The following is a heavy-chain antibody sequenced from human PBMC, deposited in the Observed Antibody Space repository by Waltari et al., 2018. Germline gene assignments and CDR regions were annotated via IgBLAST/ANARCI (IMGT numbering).Heavy chain of an antibody. CDR1: GGTFSSYA. CDR3: ARSSVYDLWCGSDACDI. Sequence: QVQLVQSGAEVKKPGSSVMVSCKASGGTFSSYALSWVRQAPGQGLEWMGRIIPIVVTANYAQKFQGRVTITADESASTAYMELNSLRTEDTTVYYWARSSVYDLWCGSDACDIWGQGTMGTVAS. J-gene: IGHJ3*02. D-gene: IGHD3-3*01. V-gene: IGHV1-69*18. CDR2: IIPIVVTA.